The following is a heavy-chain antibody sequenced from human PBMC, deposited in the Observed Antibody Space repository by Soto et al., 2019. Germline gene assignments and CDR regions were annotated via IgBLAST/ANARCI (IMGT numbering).Heavy chain of an antibody. CDR3: GSVLWFGEEPWGGMDV. CDR2: IMPIFGTA. D-gene: IGHD3-10*01. V-gene: IGHV1-69*01. J-gene: IGHJ6*02. Sequence: QVQLVQSGPEVKKPGPSVKVSCKASGGTFSSYAISWGRQAPGQGLEWMGGIMPIFGTANYAQKFQGRVTITADESTSTADMELSSLRSQDTAVYYCGSVLWFGEEPWGGMDVWGQGTTVTVPS. CDR1: GGTFSSYA.